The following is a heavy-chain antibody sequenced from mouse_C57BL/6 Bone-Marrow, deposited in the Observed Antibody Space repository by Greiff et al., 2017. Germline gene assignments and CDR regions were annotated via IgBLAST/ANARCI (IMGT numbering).Heavy chain of an antibody. J-gene: IGHJ2*01. CDR3: ARSTGYVDYFDY. Sequence: QVQLQQSGAELVKPGASVKLSCKASVYTFTSYWMQWVKQRPGQGLEWIGEIDPSDSYTNYNQKFKGKATLTVDTSSSTAYMQLSSLTSEDSAVYYCARSTGYVDYFDYWGQGTTLTVSS. CDR1: VYTFTSYW. D-gene: IGHD3-2*02. V-gene: IGHV1-50*01. CDR2: IDPSDSYT.